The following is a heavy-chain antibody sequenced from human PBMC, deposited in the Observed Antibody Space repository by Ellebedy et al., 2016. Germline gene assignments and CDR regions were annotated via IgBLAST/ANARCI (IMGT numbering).Heavy chain of an antibody. CDR1: GFSFSSSA. Sequence: SVKVSCKASGFSFSSSAMQWVRQARGQRLEWIGRIIVGRGNTQYAPNFQERVTITRDMSTSQAYMELSGLRSEDTAVYYCERAPNHPLYSGSSSFDYWGQGTVVTVSS. V-gene: IGHV1-58*02. CDR2: IIVGRGNT. CDR3: ERAPNHPLYSGSSSFDY. D-gene: IGHD5-12*01. J-gene: IGHJ4*02.